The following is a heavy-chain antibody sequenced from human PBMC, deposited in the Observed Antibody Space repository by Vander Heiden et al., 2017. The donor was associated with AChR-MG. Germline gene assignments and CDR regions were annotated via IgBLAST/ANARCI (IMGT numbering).Heavy chain of an antibody. Sequence: QVQLVQSGAEVKKPGSSVKVSCKASGGTFSSYAISWVRQAPGQGLEWMGGIIPIFGTANYAQKFQGRVTITADKSTSTAYMELSSLRSEDTAVYYCARVGMVVVPAAIYYYYGMDVWGQGTTVTVSS. CDR2: IIPIFGTA. CDR1: GGTFSSYA. J-gene: IGHJ6*02. D-gene: IGHD2-2*01. V-gene: IGHV1-69*06. CDR3: ARVGMVVVPAAIYYYYGMDV.